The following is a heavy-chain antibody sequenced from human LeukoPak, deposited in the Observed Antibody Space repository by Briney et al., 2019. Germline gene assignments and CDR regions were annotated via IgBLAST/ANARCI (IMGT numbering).Heavy chain of an antibody. CDR3: ATEHWGPNS. CDR1: GFTFSDYE. D-gene: IGHD3-16*01. J-gene: IGHJ4*02. V-gene: IGHV3-48*03. Sequence: QTGGSLRLSCAASGFTFSDYEMNWVRQAPDKGLEWVSYISSSGSTIYYADSVKGRFTISRDNAKNSLFLQMSSLRGEDTALYYCATEHWGPNSWGQGTLVTVSS. CDR2: ISSSGSTI.